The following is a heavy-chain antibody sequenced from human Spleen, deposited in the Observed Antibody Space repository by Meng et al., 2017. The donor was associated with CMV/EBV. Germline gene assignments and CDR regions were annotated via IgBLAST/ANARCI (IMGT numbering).Heavy chain of an antibody. CDR3: ARGGYCSSSSCLPPDH. J-gene: IGHJ4*02. CDR2: ISTYNGNT. V-gene: IGHV1-18*01. D-gene: IGHD2-2*01. Sequence: GYTFTNDAISWVRQAPGQGLEWMGWISTYNGNTVCAHKVQGRVTMTTDTSTSTAYMELRDLGSVDTAVYYCARGGYCSSSSCLPPDHWGQGTLVTVSS. CDR1: GYTFTNDA.